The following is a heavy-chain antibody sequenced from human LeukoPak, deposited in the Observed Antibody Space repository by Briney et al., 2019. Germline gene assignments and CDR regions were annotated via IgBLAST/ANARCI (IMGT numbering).Heavy chain of an antibody. CDR1: GYTFTGYG. V-gene: IGHV1-18*04. CDR2: ISAYNGNT. J-gene: IGHJ6*04. CDR3: ARDLSQDGNFEGYTMDV. D-gene: IGHD4-23*01. Sequence: WASVKVSCKASGYTFTGYGITWVRQAPGQGLEWMGWISAYNGNTNYAQKLQGRVTMTTDTSTSTAYMELRSLRSDDTAVYYRARDLSQDGNFEGYTMDVWRKGPTVTVSS.